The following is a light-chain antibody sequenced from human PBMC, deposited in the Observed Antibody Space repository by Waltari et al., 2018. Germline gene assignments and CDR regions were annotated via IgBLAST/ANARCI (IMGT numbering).Light chain of an antibody. Sequence: EIVLTQSPGTLSLSPGERATLSYRASQSVSSNYLAWYQQKPGQAPRLLIYGASSRATGIPDRFSGSGSGTDFTLTISRLEPEDFAVYYCQQYGSSPPYTFGQGTKLEI. CDR3: QQYGSSPPYT. J-gene: IGKJ2*01. V-gene: IGKV3-20*01. CDR2: GAS. CDR1: QSVSSNY.